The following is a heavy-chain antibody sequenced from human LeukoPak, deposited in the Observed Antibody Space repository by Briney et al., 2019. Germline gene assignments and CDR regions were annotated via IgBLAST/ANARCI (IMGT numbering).Heavy chain of an antibody. Sequence: ASVKVSCKASGYTFTSYDINWVRQATGQWLEWMGWMNPNSGNTGYAQKFQGRVTMTRNTSISTAYMELSSLRSEDTAVYYCARGASGTTSPDAFDIWGQGTMVTVSS. CDR3: ARGASGTTSPDAFDI. V-gene: IGHV1-8*01. J-gene: IGHJ3*02. CDR2: MNPNSGNT. D-gene: IGHD1-1*01. CDR1: GYTFTSYD.